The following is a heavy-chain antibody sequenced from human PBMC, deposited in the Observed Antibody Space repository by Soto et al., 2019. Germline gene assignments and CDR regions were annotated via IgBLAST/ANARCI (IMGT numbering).Heavy chain of an antibody. CDR2: IFYSGTT. Sequence: QLQLQESGPGLVKPSETLSLTCTVSGGSISSSSYYWGWIRQPPGKGLEWIGNIFYSGTTDYNASLTSRVTISVDTSKYQFSLKLRSVTATDTAVYFCARYIVVPAASGWFDVWGQGTLVTVSS. CDR1: GGSISSSSYY. D-gene: IGHD2-2*01. V-gene: IGHV4-39*01. CDR3: ARYIVVPAASGWFDV. J-gene: IGHJ5*02.